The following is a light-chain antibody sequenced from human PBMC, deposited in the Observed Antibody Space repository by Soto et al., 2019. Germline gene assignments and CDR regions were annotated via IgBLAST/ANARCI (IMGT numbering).Light chain of an antibody. CDR2: DNN. J-gene: IGLJ2*01. CDR3: QSYDISLSVVV. Sequence: QSVLTQTPSVSGAPGQRVTISCTGSSSNIGSGYDVHWYQQLPGKAPKLLIYDNNNRPSGVPDRFSGSKSGTSASLAITGLQAEDEADYYCQSYDISLSVVVFGGGTKVTVL. CDR1: SSNIGSGYD. V-gene: IGLV1-40*01.